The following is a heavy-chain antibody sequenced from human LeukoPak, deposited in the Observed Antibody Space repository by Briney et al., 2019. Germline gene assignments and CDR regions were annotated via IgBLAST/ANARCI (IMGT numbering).Heavy chain of an antibody. V-gene: IGHV1-69*05. CDR3: ATRDRWLQFPFDY. D-gene: IGHD5-24*01. Sequence: RASVTDSCKASGGTFSSYAISWVRQAPGQGLEWMGGIIPIFGTANYAQKFQGRVTITTDESTSTAYMELSSLRSEDTAAYYCATRDRWLQFPFDYWGQGTLVTVSS. CDR1: GGTFSSYA. CDR2: IIPIFGTA. J-gene: IGHJ4*02.